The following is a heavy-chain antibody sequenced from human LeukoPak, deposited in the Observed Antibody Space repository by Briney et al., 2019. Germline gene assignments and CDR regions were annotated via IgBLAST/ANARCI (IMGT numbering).Heavy chain of an antibody. D-gene: IGHD2-2*03. V-gene: IGHV3-23*01. Sequence: GGSLRLSCAASGFTFSSYGMSWVRQAPGKGLEWVSGISGSGSGAYYADSVKGRFTISRDNSRNTLHLQMNSLRAEDTAVYYCATHGSAHYYMDVWGKGTTVTISS. CDR1: GFTFSSYG. CDR3: ATHGSAHYYMDV. J-gene: IGHJ6*03. CDR2: ISGSGSGA.